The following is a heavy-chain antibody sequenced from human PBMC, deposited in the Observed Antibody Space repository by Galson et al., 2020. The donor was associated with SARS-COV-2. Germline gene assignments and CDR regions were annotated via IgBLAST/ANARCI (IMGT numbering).Heavy chain of an antibody. CDR2: INPNSGGT. CDR1: GYTFTDYY. V-gene: IGHV1-2*02. D-gene: IGHD3-22*01. J-gene: IGHJ4*02. CDR3: ASARGPDYYDSSGYLDS. Sequence: ASVKVSCKASGYTFTDYYMHWVRQAPGQGLGWMGWINPNSGGTNYAQRFQGRVTMTRDTSISTAYMELNRLRSDDTAVYYCASARGPDYYDSSGYLDSWGEGTLVTVSS.